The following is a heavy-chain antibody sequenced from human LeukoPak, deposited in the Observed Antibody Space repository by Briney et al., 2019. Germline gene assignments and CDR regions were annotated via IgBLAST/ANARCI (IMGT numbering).Heavy chain of an antibody. V-gene: IGHV3-74*01. J-gene: IGHJ4*02. CDR1: GFTFTNAW. D-gene: IGHD7-27*01. Sequence: GGSLRLSCAASGFTFTNAWMNWVRQAPGKGLVWVSRINSDGSSTNYADSVKGRFTISRDNAKNTLYLQMNSLRAEDTAVYYCARGSNWGSLFDYWGQGTLVTVSS. CDR3: ARGSNWGSLFDY. CDR2: INSDGSST.